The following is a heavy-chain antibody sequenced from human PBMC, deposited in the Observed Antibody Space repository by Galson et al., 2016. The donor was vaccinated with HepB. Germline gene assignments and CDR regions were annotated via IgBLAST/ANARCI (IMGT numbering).Heavy chain of an antibody. CDR3: ARDNFYESSGYFSSHDY. D-gene: IGHD3-22*01. V-gene: IGHV3-21*01. CDR1: GFAFGSYS. J-gene: IGHJ4*02. CDR2: IDTSGTYT. Sequence: SLRLSCAASGFAFGSYSMNWVRQAPGKGLEWVSSIDTSGTYTYYADLVEGRFTISRDNAKKSLYLQMNSLRAEDTAVYYCARDNFYESSGYFSSHDYWGQGTLVTVSS.